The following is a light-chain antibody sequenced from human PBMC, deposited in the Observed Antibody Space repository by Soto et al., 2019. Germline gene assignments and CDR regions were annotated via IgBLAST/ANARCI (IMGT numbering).Light chain of an antibody. CDR3: QQYNDWPLT. J-gene: IGKJ1*01. Sequence: EVVMTQSPVTQSVSPGVKENLSCRASQSVRSNLAWYQQKPGQAPSLLIYGAFTRATGIPTRFSGTGSGTEFTLTISSLQSEDFALYYCQQYNDWPLTFGQGTKVDIK. CDR2: GAF. V-gene: IGKV3-15*01. CDR1: QSVRSN.